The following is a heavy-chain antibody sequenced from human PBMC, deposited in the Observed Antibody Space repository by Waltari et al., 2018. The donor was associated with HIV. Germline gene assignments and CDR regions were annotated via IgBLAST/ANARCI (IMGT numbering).Heavy chain of an antibody. V-gene: IGHV4-34*01. CDR1: GGSFSGYY. Sequence: QVQLQQWGAGLLKPSETLSLTCAVYGGSFSGYYWRWIRQPPGKGLGWLGEINHSGTTNYNPSLKSRVTISVDPSKNQFSLKLSSVTAADTAVYYCARGFRRDIVVVPAATDYYYYGMDVWGQGTTVTVSS. D-gene: IGHD2-2*01. CDR3: ARGFRRDIVVVPAATDYYYYGMDV. J-gene: IGHJ6*02. CDR2: INHSGTT.